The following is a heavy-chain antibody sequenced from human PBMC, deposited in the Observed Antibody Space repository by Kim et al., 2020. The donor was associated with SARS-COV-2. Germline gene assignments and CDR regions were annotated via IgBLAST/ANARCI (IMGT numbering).Heavy chain of an antibody. J-gene: IGHJ5*02. D-gene: IGHD2-8*01. CDR3: ARECGLGYCTNGFWFDP. CDR1: GFTVSSNY. CDR2: IYSGGST. V-gene: IGHV3-66*01. Sequence: GGSLRLSCAASGFTVSSNYMSWVRQAPGKGLEWVSVIYSGGSTYYADSVKGRFTISRDNSKNTLYLQMNSLRAEDTAVYYCARECGLGYCTNGFWFDPWGQGTLVTVSS.